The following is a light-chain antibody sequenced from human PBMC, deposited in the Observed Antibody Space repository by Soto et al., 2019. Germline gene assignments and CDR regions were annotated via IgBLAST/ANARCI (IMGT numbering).Light chain of an antibody. Sequence: EIVMTQSPATLSVSPGERATLSCRASQSVNNNLAWYQQKPGQAPRLLIYGASTRATGIPARFSGSVSGTEFTLTISSLQSEDFAVYYCQQYNNWPFTFGGGTKVEIK. J-gene: IGKJ4*01. V-gene: IGKV3-15*01. CDR3: QQYNNWPFT. CDR2: GAS. CDR1: QSVNNN.